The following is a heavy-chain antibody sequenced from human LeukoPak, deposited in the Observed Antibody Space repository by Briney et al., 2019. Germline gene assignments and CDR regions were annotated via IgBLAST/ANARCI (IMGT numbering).Heavy chain of an antibody. V-gene: IGHV4-61*02. CDR3: ARVAEAARVAGTGDWFDP. D-gene: IGHD6-19*01. CDR1: GGSISSGSYY. CDR2: IYTSGST. Sequence: PSETLSLTCTVSGGSISSGSYYWSWNRQPAGKGLEWIGRIYTSGSTNYNPSLKSRVTISVDTSKNQFSLKLSSVTAADTAVYYCARVAEAARVAGTGDWFDPWGQGTLVTVSS. J-gene: IGHJ5*02.